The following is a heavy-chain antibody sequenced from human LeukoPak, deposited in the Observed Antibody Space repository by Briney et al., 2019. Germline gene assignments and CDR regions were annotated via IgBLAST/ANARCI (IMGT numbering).Heavy chain of an antibody. CDR2: ISYDGSNK. V-gene: IGHV3-30*18. Sequence: GGSLRLSCAASGFTFSSYGMHWVRQAPGKGLEWVAVISYDGSNKYYADSVKGRFTISGDNSKNTLYLQMNSLRAEDTAVYYCAKDFSPDYYDSSGYYYGFDYWGQGTLVTVSS. D-gene: IGHD3-22*01. CDR3: AKDFSPDYYDSSGYYYGFDY. J-gene: IGHJ4*02. CDR1: GFTFSSYG.